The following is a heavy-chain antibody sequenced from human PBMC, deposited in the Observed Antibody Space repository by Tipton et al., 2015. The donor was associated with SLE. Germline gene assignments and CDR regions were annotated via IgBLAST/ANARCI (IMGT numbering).Heavy chain of an antibody. J-gene: IGHJ4*02. CDR1: GLTFSKYW. V-gene: IGHV3-7*01. CDR3: ATTHRG. CDR2: INQDGSET. Sequence: SGLTFSKYWMSWVRQAQGKGLEWVANINQDGSETYYVDSVKGRFTISRDNAKNSLYLQMNSLRAEDTAVYYCATTHRGWGQGTLVTVSS.